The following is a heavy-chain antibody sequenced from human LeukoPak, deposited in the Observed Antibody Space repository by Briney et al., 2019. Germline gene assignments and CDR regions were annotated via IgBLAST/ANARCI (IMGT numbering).Heavy chain of an antibody. CDR1: GFIFTDFY. D-gene: IGHD2-21*01. CDR3: VRGSSTETYSAEYFHH. V-gene: IGHV3-11*01. J-gene: IGHJ1*01. Sequence: GGSLRLSCAGSGFIFTDFYMSWIRQAPGKGLEWIAYISNDGTTSIYADSVKGRFTISRDNANDSVFLQIHTVRADDTALYYCVRGSSTETYSAEYFHHWGQGTVVTVST. CDR2: ISNDGTTS.